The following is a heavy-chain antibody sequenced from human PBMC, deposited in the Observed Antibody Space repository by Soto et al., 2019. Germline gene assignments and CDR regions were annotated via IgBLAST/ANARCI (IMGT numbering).Heavy chain of an antibody. CDR1: GGSISSYY. CDR3: ARLNLYNWNNNWFDP. V-gene: IGHV4-59*01. J-gene: IGHJ5*02. D-gene: IGHD1-20*01. CDR2: IYYSGST. Sequence: SETLSLTCTVSGGSISSYYWSWIRQPPGKGLEWIGYIYYSGSTNYNPSLKSRVTISVDTSKNQFSLKLSSVTAADTAVHYCARLNLYNWNNNWFDPWGQGTLVTVSS.